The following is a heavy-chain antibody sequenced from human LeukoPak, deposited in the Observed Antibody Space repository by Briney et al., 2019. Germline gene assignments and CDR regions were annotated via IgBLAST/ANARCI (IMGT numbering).Heavy chain of an antibody. J-gene: IGHJ4*02. CDR1: GFTFSSYW. CDR2: IGWNKDKI. Sequence: GGSLRLSCAASGFTFSSYWMHWVRQGPGKGLEWVSSIGWNKDKILYADSLKGRFTISRDNARRSLFLQMDSLRAEDTAFYYCAKAKRNSDYLFDYWGQGTLVAVSS. D-gene: IGHD5-12*01. V-gene: IGHV3-9*01. CDR3: AKAKRNSDYLFDY.